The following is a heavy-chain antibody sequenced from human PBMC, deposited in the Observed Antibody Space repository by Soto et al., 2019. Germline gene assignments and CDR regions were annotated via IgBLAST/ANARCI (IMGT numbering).Heavy chain of an antibody. D-gene: IGHD6-13*01. CDR2: IWYDGSNK. CDR3: ARDIGIAALHVPFDY. J-gene: IGHJ4*02. CDR1: GFTFSSYG. V-gene: IGHV3-33*01. Sequence: PGGSLRLSCAASGFTFSSYGMHWVRQAPGKGLEWVAVIWYDGSNKYYADSVKGRFTISRDNSKNTLYLQMSSLRAEDTAVYYCARDIGIAALHVPFDYWGQGTLVTVSS.